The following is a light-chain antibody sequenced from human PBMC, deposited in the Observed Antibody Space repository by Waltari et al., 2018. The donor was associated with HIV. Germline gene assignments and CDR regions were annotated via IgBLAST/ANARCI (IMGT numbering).Light chain of an antibody. V-gene: IGLV2-14*01. Sequence: QSALTQPASVSGSPGQSITIPCTGTSSDGGGYNYVSWYQQHPGKAPKLMIYEVSNRPSGVSNRFSGSKSGNTASLTISGLQAEDEADYYCSSYTSSSVVFGGGTKLTVL. CDR1: SSDGGGYNY. CDR3: SSYTSSSVV. CDR2: EVS. J-gene: IGLJ2*01.